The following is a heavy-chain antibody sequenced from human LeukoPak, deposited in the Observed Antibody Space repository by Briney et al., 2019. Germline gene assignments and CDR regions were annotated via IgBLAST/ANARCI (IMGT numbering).Heavy chain of an antibody. V-gene: IGHV3-48*01. CDR3: ARDPLDYRKYYYYGVDV. Sequence: GGSLRLSCAASGFTFSGYSMHWVRQAPGKGLGWMSYISGSSTTISYADSLKGRFTISRDNANHSVYLQMNSLRAEDTAVYYCARDPLDYRKYYYYGVDVWGQGTTVTVSS. D-gene: IGHD4-11*01. J-gene: IGHJ6*02. CDR2: ISGSSTTI. CDR1: GFTFSGYS.